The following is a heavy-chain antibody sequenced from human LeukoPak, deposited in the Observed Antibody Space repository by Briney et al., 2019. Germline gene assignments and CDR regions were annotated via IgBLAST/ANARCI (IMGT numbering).Heavy chain of an antibody. D-gene: IGHD3-10*01. CDR3: ARDRSMVRFDY. V-gene: IGHV1-2*02. CDR2: INPNSGDT. CDR1: GYTFTGYY. J-gene: IGHJ4*02. Sequence: ASVKVSFKASGYTFTGYYMHWVRQAPGRGLEWMGWINPNSGDTNYAQKFQGRVTMTRDTSISTAYMELSSLRSDDTAVYYCARDRSMVRFDYWGQGTLVTVSS.